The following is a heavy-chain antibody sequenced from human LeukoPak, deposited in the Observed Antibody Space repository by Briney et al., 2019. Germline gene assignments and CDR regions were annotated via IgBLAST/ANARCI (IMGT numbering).Heavy chain of an antibody. J-gene: IGHJ3*02. CDR2: IYYSGST. Sequence: SETLSLTCTVYGGSLSGYYWSWIRQPPRKGLEWIGYIYYSGSTNYNPSLKSRVTISVDTSKNQFSLKLSSVTAADTAVYYCARVSGVAYYDFWSGREGDAFDIWGQGTMVTVSS. D-gene: IGHD3-3*01. CDR3: ARVSGVAYYDFWSGREGDAFDI. CDR1: GGSLSGYY. V-gene: IGHV4-59*01.